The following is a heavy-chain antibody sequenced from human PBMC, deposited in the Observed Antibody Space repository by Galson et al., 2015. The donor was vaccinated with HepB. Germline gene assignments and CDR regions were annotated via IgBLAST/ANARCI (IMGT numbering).Heavy chain of an antibody. V-gene: IGHV3-23*01. Sequence: SLRLSCAASGSTSSNFAMTWVRQAPGKGLEWVSSISGSGGTTYYADSVKGRFTISRDNSKNTLYVQMNSLTAEDTAVYYCAKRRRGSSPLAPFDYWGQGARVTVSS. J-gene: IGHJ4*02. CDR3: AKRRRGSSPLAPFDY. CDR1: GSTSSNFA. D-gene: IGHD6-6*01. CDR2: ISGSGGTT.